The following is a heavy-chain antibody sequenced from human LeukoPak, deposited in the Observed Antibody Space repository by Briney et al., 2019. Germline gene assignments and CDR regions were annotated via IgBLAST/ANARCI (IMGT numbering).Heavy chain of an antibody. J-gene: IGHJ4*02. Sequence: ASVNVSCKASGYTFTSYGISWVRQAPGQGLEWMGWISAYNGNTNYAQKLQGRVTMTTDTSTSTAYMELRSLRSDDTAVYYCARGMDVVVPAALDYWGQGTLVTVSS. D-gene: IGHD2-2*01. V-gene: IGHV1-18*01. CDR1: GYTFTSYG. CDR2: ISAYNGNT. CDR3: ARGMDVVVPAALDY.